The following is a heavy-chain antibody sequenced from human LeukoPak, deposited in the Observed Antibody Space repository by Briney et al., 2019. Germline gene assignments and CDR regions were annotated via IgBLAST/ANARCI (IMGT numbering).Heavy chain of an antibody. V-gene: IGHV4-61*01. J-gene: IGHJ4*02. D-gene: IGHD5-12*01. CDR3: ARDGYPEYYFDY. Sequence: SETLSLTCTVSGGSVSSGSYYWSWIRQPPGKGLEWIGYIYYSGSTNYNPSLKSRVTISVDTSKNQFSLKLSSVTAADTAVYYCARDGYPEYYFDYWGQGTLVTVS. CDR1: GGSVSSGSYY. CDR2: IYYSGST.